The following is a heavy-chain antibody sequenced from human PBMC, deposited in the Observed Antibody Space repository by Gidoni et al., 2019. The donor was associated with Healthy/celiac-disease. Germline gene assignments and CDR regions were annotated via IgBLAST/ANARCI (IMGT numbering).Heavy chain of an antibody. Sequence: QVQLVQSGAEVKKPGSSVKVSCKASGGTFSSYAISWVRQAPGQGLEWMGVIIPIFGTATYAKKFQGRVTITADESTSTAYMELSSLRSEDTAVYYCARGRGGGTMVRGVPLDYWGQGTLVTVSS. J-gene: IGHJ4*02. D-gene: IGHD3-10*01. CDR3: ARGRGGGTMVRGVPLDY. CDR1: GGTFSSYA. CDR2: IIPIFGTA. V-gene: IGHV1-69*01.